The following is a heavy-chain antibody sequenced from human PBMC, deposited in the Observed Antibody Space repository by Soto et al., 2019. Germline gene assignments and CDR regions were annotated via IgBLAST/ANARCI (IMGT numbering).Heavy chain of an antibody. CDR2: IYHSGST. CDR3: ARDNYGPLDY. Sequence: PSETLSLTCAVSGYSISSGYYWGWIRQPPGKGLEWIGSIYHSGSTYYNPSLKSRVTISVDTSKNQFSLKLSWLRSDDTAVYYCARDNYGPLDYWGQGTLVTVSS. CDR1: GYSISSGYY. D-gene: IGHD3-10*01. J-gene: IGHJ4*02. V-gene: IGHV4-38-2*02.